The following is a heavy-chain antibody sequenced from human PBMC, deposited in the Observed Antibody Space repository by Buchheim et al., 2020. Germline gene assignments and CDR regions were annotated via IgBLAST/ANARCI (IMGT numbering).Heavy chain of an antibody. Sequence: QVQLVESGGGVVQPGRSLRLSCAASGFTFSSYGMHWVRQAPGKGLEWVAVIWYDGSNKYYADSVKGRFTISRDNSKNTLYLQMNSRRAEDKGVYYCAGGHYDILTGDYPPFDYWGQGTL. CDR1: GFTFSSYG. CDR2: IWYDGSNK. J-gene: IGHJ4*02. D-gene: IGHD3-9*01. V-gene: IGHV3-33*01. CDR3: AGGHYDILTGDYPPFDY.